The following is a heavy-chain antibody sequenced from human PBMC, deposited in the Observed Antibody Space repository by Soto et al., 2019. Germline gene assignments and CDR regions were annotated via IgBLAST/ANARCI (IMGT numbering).Heavy chain of an antibody. Sequence: QVQLVESGGGVVQPGRSLRLSCAVSGFIFSNHAMHWVRQAPGKGLEWVAVISYDGNKKYYADSVKGRFTISRDISKSTLFLQMHSLRPEDSAVYYCTRDYFGYSYGWNFDYWGQGTMAIVSS. D-gene: IGHD5-18*01. CDR1: GFIFSNHA. J-gene: IGHJ4*02. CDR2: ISYDGNKK. CDR3: TRDYFGYSYGWNFDY. V-gene: IGHV3-30-3*01.